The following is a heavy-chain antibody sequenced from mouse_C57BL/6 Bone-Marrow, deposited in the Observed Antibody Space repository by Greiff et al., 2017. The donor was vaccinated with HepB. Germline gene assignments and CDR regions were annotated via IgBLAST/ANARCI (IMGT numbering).Heavy chain of an antibody. D-gene: IGHD2-13*01. CDR2: IDPSDSYT. CDR3: GRRSDYGFPLAY. CDR1: GYTFTSYW. Sequence: QVQLQQPGAELVMPGASVKLSCKASGYTFTSYWMHWVKQRPGQGLEWIGEIDPSDSYTNYNQKFKGKSTLTVDKSSSTAYMQLSSLTSEDSAVYYCGRRSDYGFPLAYWGQGTLVTVSA. J-gene: IGHJ3*01. V-gene: IGHV1-69*01.